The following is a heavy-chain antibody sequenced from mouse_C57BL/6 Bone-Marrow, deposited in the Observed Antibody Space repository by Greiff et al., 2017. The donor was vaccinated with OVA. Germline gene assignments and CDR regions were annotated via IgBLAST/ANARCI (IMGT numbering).Heavy chain of an antibody. CDR2: ISGGGGNT. D-gene: IGHD2-5*01. CDR3: ARRDSNEWFAY. CDR1: GFTFSSYT. Sequence: EVKLMESGGGLVKPGGSLKLSCAASGFTFSSYTMSWVRQTPEKRLEWVATISGGGGNTYYPDSVTGRFTISRDNAKNTLYLQMSSLRSEDTALYYCARRDSNEWFAYWGQGTLVTVSA. V-gene: IGHV5-9*01. J-gene: IGHJ3*01.